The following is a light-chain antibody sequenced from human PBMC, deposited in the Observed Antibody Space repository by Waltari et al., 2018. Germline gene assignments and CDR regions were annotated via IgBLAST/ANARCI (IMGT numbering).Light chain of an antibody. V-gene: IGKV3-11*01. Sequence: EIVLTQSPATLSLSPGERPTLPCRASQSVSSYLAWYQQKPGQAPRLLIYDASNRATGIPARFSGSGSGTDFTLTISSLEPEDFAVYYCQQRSNWLTFGGGTKVEIK. CDR2: DAS. CDR1: QSVSSY. J-gene: IGKJ4*01. CDR3: QQRSNWLT.